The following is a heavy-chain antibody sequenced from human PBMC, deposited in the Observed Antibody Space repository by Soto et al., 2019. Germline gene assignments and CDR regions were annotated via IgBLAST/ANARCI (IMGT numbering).Heavy chain of an antibody. D-gene: IGHD2-15*01. V-gene: IGHV1-8*01. J-gene: IGHJ5*02. CDR2: MNPNSGNT. CDR1: GYTFTSYD. CDR3: ARRVVENPNNWFDP. Sequence: GTSVKVSCKASGYTFTSYDINWVRQATGQGLEWMGWMNPNSGNTDYAQKLQGRVTMTTNTSMSTAYMELRSLRSDDTAVYYCARRVVENPNNWFDPWGQGTLVTVSS.